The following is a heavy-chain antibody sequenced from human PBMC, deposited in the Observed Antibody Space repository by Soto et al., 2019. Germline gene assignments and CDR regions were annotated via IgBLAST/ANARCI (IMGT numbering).Heavy chain of an antibody. CDR3: ARVIAARPEVWFDP. V-gene: IGHV4-31*03. CDR1: GGSISSGGYY. Sequence: PSETLSLTCTVSGGSISSGGYYWSWIRQHPGKGLEWTGYIYYSGSTYYNPSLKSRVTISVDTSKNQFSLKLSSVTAADTAVYYCARVIAARPEVWFDPWGQGTLVTVSS. J-gene: IGHJ5*02. D-gene: IGHD6-6*01. CDR2: IYYSGST.